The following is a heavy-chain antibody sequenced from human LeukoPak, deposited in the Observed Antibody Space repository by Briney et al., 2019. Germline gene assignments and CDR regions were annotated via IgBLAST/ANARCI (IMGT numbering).Heavy chain of an antibody. CDR2: IYPGDSDT. J-gene: IGHJ4*02. CDR3: ARRQGCSSTSCPPDY. Sequence: GESLKISCKGSGYSFTDYWIGWVRQMPGKGLEWMGIIYPGDSDTRYSPSFQGQVTMSADKSINTAYLQWSSLKASDTAMYYCARRQGCSSTSCPPDYWGQGTLVTVSS. D-gene: IGHD2-2*01. V-gene: IGHV5-51*01. CDR1: GYSFTDYW.